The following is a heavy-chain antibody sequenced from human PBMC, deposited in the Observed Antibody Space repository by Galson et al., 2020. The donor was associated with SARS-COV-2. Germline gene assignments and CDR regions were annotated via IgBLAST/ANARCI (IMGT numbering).Heavy chain of an antibody. V-gene: IGHV4-31*03. CDR2: IYYSGST. CDR1: GGSISSGGYY. D-gene: IGHD6-6*01. J-gene: IGHJ4*02. CDR3: AREGGDEQLVFDY. Sequence: SETLSLTCTVSGGSISSGGYYWSWIRQHPGKGLEWIGYIYYSGSTYYNPSLKSRVTISVDTSKNQFSLKLSSVTAADTAVYYCAREGGDEQLVFDYWGQGTLVTVSS.